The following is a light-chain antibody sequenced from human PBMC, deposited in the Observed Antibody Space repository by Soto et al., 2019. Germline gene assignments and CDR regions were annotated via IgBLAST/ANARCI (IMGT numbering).Light chain of an antibody. CDR2: TAA. CDR1: QRIITY. Sequence: IQMTQSPSSLSASVGDRVTITCRASQRIITYLYWYQQKPEKVPNLLISTAATLQGVVPSRFSGSGSWTDFTLTITTLHPEDFATYFFQQSYSTPYTFGQVTKLEIK. V-gene: IGKV1-39*01. CDR3: QQSYSTPYT. J-gene: IGKJ2*01.